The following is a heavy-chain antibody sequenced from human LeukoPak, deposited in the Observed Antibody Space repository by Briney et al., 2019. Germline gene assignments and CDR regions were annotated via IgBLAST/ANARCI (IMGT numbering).Heavy chain of an antibody. V-gene: IGHV4-34*01. Sequence: SETLSLTCAVYGGSFSGYYWSWIRQPPGKGLERIGEINHSGSTNYNPSLKSRVTISVDTSKNQFSLKLSSVTAADTAVYYCARKLVPRRFFFDYWGQGTLVTVSS. CDR1: GGSFSGYY. CDR2: INHSGST. CDR3: ARKLVPRRFFFDY. D-gene: IGHD3-9*01. J-gene: IGHJ4*02.